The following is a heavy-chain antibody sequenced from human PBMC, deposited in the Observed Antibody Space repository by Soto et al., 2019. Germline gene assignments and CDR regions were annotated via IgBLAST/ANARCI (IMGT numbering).Heavy chain of an antibody. CDR1: GGSISPYY. Sequence: PSETLSLTCSVSGGSISPYYWSWIRQPAGKGLEWIGRIYASGSTNYNPSLKSRVTMSVATSKNQFSLKLTSVTAADTATYYCARGGMAIIPTATAFDYWGQGTLVTVSS. D-gene: IGHD1-1*01. J-gene: IGHJ4*02. CDR2: IYASGST. CDR3: ARGGMAIIPTATAFDY. V-gene: IGHV4-4*07.